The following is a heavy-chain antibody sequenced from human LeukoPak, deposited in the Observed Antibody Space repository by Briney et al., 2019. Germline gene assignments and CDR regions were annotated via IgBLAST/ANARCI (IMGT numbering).Heavy chain of an antibody. CDR1: GGSISSGNYY. D-gene: IGHD1-26*01. J-gene: IGHJ3*02. CDR2: VYNSGST. V-gene: IGHV4-30-4*01. CDR3: ATNRAGTYDRPFDI. Sequence: SETLSLTCTVSGGSISSGNYYWSWIRQPPGKGLEWIGYVYNSGSTYYNPSLKSRVTISIDTSKNQFSLELSSVTATDTAVYFCATNRAGTYDRPFDIWGQGTMVTVSS.